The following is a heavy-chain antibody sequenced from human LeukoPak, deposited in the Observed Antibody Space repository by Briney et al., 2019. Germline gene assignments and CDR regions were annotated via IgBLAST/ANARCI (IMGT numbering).Heavy chain of an antibody. Sequence: SETLSLTCAVYGGSFSGYYWSWIRQPPGKGLEWIGEINHSGSTNYNPSLKSRVTISVATSKNQFSLKLSSVTAADTAVYYCARAGTDYYGSGSITIYYFDYWGQGTLVTVSS. CDR2: INHSGST. V-gene: IGHV4-34*01. D-gene: IGHD3-10*01. J-gene: IGHJ4*02. CDR3: ARAGTDYYGSGSITIYYFDY. CDR1: GGSFSGYY.